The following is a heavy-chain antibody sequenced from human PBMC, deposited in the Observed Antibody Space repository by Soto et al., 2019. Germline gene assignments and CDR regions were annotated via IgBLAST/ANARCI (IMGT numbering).Heavy chain of an antibody. CDR3: AKVPTQWLATNDAFDI. J-gene: IGHJ3*02. D-gene: IGHD6-19*01. Sequence: PGGSLRLSCAASGFTFSSYAMNWVRQSPGKGLEWVSAISGSGGSTYYADSVKGRFTISRDNSKNTLYLQMNSLRAEDTALYYCAKVPTQWLATNDAFDIWGQGTMVTVSS. CDR2: ISGSGGST. CDR1: GFTFSSYA. V-gene: IGHV3-23*01.